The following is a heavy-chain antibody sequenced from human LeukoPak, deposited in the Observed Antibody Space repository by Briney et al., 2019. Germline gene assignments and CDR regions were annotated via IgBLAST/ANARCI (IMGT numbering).Heavy chain of an antibody. D-gene: IGHD6-6*01. J-gene: IGHJ5*02. CDR2: MNPNSGNT. CDR3: ARGAVAARSGRFDP. CDR1: GYTFTSYD. V-gene: IGHV1-8*01. Sequence: GASVKVSCKASGYTFTSYDINWVRQATGQGLEWMGWMNPNSGNTGYAQKFQGRVTMTRNTSISTAYMELSSLRSEDTAVYYCARGAVAARSGRFDPWGQGTLVTVSS.